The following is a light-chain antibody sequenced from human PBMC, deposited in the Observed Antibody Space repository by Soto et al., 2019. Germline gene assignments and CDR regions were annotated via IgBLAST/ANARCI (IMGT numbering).Light chain of an antibody. V-gene: IGLV4-60*02. CDR2: LERSGSY. CDR1: SGHSSYI. Sequence: QAVLTQSSSASASLGSSVKLTCTLSSGHSSYIIAWHQQQPGKAPRYLMKLERSGSYNKGSGVPDRFSGSSSGADRYLTISNLQFEDEADYYCETWYSNSWVFGGGTKLTVL. CDR3: ETWYSNSWV. J-gene: IGLJ3*02.